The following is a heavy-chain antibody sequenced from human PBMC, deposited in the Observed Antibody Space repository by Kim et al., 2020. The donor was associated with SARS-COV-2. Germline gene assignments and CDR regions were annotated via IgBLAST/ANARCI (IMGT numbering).Heavy chain of an antibody. CDR2: T. D-gene: IGHD3-16*01. V-gene: IGHV3-74*01. CDR3: ARGGYGYYFDY. Sequence: TSYAEPVKGRFTIARDNTKKTLYLQMDSLRAEDTAVYYCARGGYGYYFDYWGQGILVSVSS. J-gene: IGHJ4*01.